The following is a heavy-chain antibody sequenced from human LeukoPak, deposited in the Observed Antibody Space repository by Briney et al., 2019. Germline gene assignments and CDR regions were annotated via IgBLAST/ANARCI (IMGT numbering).Heavy chain of an antibody. CDR1: GFAFSNQA. CDR2: ISDSGDIT. Sequence: GGSLRLSCAASGFAFSNQARGWVRQASGKGLEWVSVISDSGDITYYADSVKGRFTISRDNAKNSLYLQMNSLRAEDTAVYYCARRSGYSSYFDYWGQGTLVTVSS. J-gene: IGHJ4*02. CDR3: ARRSGYSSYFDY. D-gene: IGHD5-18*01. V-gene: IGHV3-23*01.